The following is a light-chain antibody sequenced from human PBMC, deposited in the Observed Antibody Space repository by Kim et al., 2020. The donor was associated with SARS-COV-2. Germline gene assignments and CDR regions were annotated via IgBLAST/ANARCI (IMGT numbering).Light chain of an antibody. V-gene: IGLV2-23*02. CDR3: CSCAGSSTPEV. CDR1: SSDVGSYNL. CDR2: GVS. Sequence: QSFTIACTGTSSDVGSYNLVCWCQQQQGKAPKLMIYGVSKRPTGVSNRFSGSKSGHTASLTISGLQAEDEADYYCCSCAGSSTPEVFGGGTQLTVL. J-gene: IGLJ3*02.